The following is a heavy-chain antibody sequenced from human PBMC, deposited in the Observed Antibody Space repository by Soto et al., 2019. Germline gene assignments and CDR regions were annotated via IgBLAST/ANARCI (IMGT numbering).Heavy chain of an antibody. J-gene: IGHJ4*02. CDR3: AKGLFIAVVLGAFDY. CDR1: GFTFSSYA. D-gene: IGHD6-19*01. V-gene: IGHV3-23*01. Sequence: PGGSLRLSCAASGFTFSSYAMSWVRQAPGKGLEWVSVISASGDSTYYADSVKGRFTISRDNSKNTLFLQMNSLRAEDTAVYYCAKGLFIAVVLGAFDYWGQGTLVTVSS. CDR2: ISASGDST.